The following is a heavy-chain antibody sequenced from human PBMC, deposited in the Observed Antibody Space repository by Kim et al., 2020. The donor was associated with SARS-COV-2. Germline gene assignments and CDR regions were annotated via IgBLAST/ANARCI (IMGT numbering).Heavy chain of an antibody. V-gene: IGHV4-39*01. CDR2: IYYSGST. D-gene: IGHD1-7*01. CDR1: GGSISSSSYY. CDR3: ARQTGTRYYYYYGMDV. J-gene: IGHJ6*02. Sequence: SETLSLTCTVSGGSISSSSYYWGWIRQPPGKGLEWIGSIYYSGSTYYNPSLKSRVTISVDTSKNQFSLKLSSVTAADTAVYYCARQTGTRYYYYYGMDVWGQGTTVTVSS.